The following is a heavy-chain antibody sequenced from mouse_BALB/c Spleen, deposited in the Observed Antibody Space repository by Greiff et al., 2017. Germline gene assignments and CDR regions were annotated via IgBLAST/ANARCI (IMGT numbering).Heavy chain of an antibody. V-gene: IGHV3-2*02. D-gene: IGHD1-1*01. Sequence: DVQLQESGPGLVKPSQSLSLTCTVTGYSITSDYAWNWIRQFPGNKLEWMGYISYSGSTSYNPSLKSRISITRDTSKNQFFLQLNSVTTEDTATYYCARRGTTVVAMDYWGQGTSVTVSS. CDR2: ISYSGST. CDR1: GYSITSDYA. CDR3: ARRGTTVVAMDY. J-gene: IGHJ4*01.